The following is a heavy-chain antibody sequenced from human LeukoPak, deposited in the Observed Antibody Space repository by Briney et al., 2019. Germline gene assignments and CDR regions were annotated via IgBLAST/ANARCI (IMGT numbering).Heavy chain of an antibody. CDR1: GGTFSSYA. Sequence: SVKVSCKASGGTFSSYAISWVRQAPGQGLEWMGGIIPIFGTANYAQKFQGRVTITADESTSTDYMELSSLRSEDTAVYYCAANVVVPAAMFHWGQGTLVTVSS. J-gene: IGHJ4*02. V-gene: IGHV1-69*01. CDR2: IIPIFGTA. CDR3: AANVVVPAAMFH. D-gene: IGHD2-2*01.